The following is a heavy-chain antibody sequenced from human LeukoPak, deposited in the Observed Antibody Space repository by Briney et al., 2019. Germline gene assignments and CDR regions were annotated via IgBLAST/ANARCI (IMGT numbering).Heavy chain of an antibody. D-gene: IGHD6-19*01. CDR3: AKDRRQWPTDFDY. CDR1: GLTFSTYA. Sequence: GSLTLSCAASGLTFSTYAMIWVRQAPGKGLEWVSGISGSAGSTYYADSVKGRFTISRDNSKNTLYLQMNSLRAEDTAVYYCAKDRRQWPTDFDYWGQGALVTVSS. CDR2: ISGSAGST. V-gene: IGHV3-23*01. J-gene: IGHJ4*02.